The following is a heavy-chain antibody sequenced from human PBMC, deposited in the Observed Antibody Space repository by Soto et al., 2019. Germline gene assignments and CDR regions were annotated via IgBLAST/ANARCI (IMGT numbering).Heavy chain of an antibody. V-gene: IGHV3-74*01. D-gene: IGHD3-3*01. CDR2: INGDGTTT. CDR1: GFTFNNYW. Sequence: GGSLRLSCAASGFTFNNYWIHWVRQAPGKGPMWVSRINGDGTTTNYADSVKGRFTISRDNSKNTLYLQMNSLRAEDTAVYYCARGGVLGTIFGVVIPIDYWGQGTLVTVSS. J-gene: IGHJ4*02. CDR3: ARGGVLGTIFGVVIPIDY.